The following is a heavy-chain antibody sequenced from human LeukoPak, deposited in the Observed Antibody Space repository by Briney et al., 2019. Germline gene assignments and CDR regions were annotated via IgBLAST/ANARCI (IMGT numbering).Heavy chain of an antibody. CDR2: ISSSGST. V-gene: IGHV4-61*02. Sequence: PSETLSLTCTVSGDSISSGDYYWSWIRQPAGKGLEWIGRISSSGSTNYNPSLKSRVTISVDTSKNQFSLKLSSVTAADTAVYYCARDPATYGSGSRTPFDYWGQGTLVTVSS. J-gene: IGHJ4*02. CDR1: GDSISSGDYY. CDR3: ARDPATYGSGSRTPFDY. D-gene: IGHD3-10*01.